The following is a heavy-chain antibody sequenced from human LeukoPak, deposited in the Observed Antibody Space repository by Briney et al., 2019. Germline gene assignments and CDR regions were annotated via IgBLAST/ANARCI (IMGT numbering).Heavy chain of an antibody. V-gene: IGHV4-34*01. CDR1: GGSFSGYY. Sequence: SETLSLTCAVYGGSFSGYYWSWIRQPPGKGLGWIGEINHSGSTNYNPSLKSRVTISVDTSKNQFSLKLSSVTAADTAVYYCARGSVAAAGTSWGQGTLVTVSS. D-gene: IGHD6-13*01. CDR2: INHSGST. J-gene: IGHJ5*02. CDR3: ARGSVAAAGTS.